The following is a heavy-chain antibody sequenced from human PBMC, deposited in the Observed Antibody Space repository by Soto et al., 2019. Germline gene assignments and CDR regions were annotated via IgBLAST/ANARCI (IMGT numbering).Heavy chain of an antibody. CDR3: ARAVDIVATAYNWFDP. CDR2: ISAYNGNT. J-gene: IGHJ5*02. Sequence: GASVKVSCKASGYTFTSCGISWVRQAPGQGLEWMGWISAYNGNTNYAQKLQGRVTMTTDTSTSTAYMELRSLRSDDTAVYYCARAVDIVATAYNWFDPWGQGTLVTVSS. V-gene: IGHV1-18*01. D-gene: IGHD5-12*01. CDR1: GYTFTSCG.